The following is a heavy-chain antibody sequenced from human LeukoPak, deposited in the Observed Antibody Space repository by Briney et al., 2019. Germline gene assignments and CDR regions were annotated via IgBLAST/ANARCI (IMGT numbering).Heavy chain of an antibody. D-gene: IGHD6-13*01. CDR3: ARVRYSSSWPFDY. V-gene: IGHV4-59*01. J-gene: IGHJ4*02. CDR2: IYYSGST. Sequence: SETLSLTCTVSGVSISSYYWSWIRQPPGKGLEWIGYIYYSGSTNYNPSLKSRVTMSVDTSKNQFSLKLSSVTAADTAVYYCARVRYSSSWPFDYWGQGTLVTVSS. CDR1: GVSISSYY.